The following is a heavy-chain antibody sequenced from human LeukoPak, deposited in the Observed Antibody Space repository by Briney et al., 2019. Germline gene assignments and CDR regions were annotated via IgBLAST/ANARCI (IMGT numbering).Heavy chain of an antibody. D-gene: IGHD6-19*01. Sequence: SETLSLTCAVYGGSFSGYYWSWIRQPPGKGLEWIGEINHSGSTNYNPSLKSRVTISVDMSKNQFSLKLSSVTAADTAVYYCAREKIAVAGIDYWGQGTLVTVSS. J-gene: IGHJ4*02. CDR2: INHSGST. V-gene: IGHV4-34*01. CDR3: AREKIAVAGIDY. CDR1: GGSFSGYY.